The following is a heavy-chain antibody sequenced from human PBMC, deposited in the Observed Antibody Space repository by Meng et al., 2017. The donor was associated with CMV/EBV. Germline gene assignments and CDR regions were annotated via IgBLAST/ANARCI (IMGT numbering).Heavy chain of an antibody. J-gene: IGHJ5*02. CDR1: GGSISSYY. CDR3: AREYDFWSGKWWFDP. D-gene: IGHD3-3*01. Sequence: SETLSLTCTVSGGSISSYYWSWIRQPPGKGLEWIGYIYYSGSTNYNPSLKSRVTISVDTSKNQFSLKLSSVTAADTAVYYCAREYDFWSGKWWFDPWGQGTLVTVSS. CDR2: IYYSGST. V-gene: IGHV4-59*01.